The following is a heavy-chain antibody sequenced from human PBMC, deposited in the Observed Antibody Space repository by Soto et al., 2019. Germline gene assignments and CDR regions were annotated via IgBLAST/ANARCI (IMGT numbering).Heavy chain of an antibody. Sequence: SETLSLTCAVYGWSFSGYYRSWIRQPPGKGLEWIGEINHSGSTNYNPSLKSRVTISVDTSKNQFSLKLSSVTAADTAVYYCARGRRGSSWSSDWYDPWGQGTLVTVSS. J-gene: IGHJ5*02. CDR3: ARGRRGSSWSSDWYDP. D-gene: IGHD6-13*01. V-gene: IGHV4-34*01. CDR1: GWSFSGYY. CDR2: INHSGST.